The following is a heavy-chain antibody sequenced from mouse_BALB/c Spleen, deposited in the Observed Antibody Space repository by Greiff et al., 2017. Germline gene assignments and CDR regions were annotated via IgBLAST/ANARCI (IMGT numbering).Heavy chain of an antibody. CDR1: GFTFSSYA. CDR3: ARYYGNYNYAMDD. D-gene: IGHD2-1*01. J-gene: IGHJ4*01. CDR2: ISSGGST. Sequence: DVQLVESGGGLVKPGGSLKLSCAASGFTFSSYAMSWVRQTPEKRLEWVASISSGGSTYYPDSVKGRFTISRDNARNILYLQMSSLRSEDTAMYYCARYYGNYNYAMDDWGQGTSVTVSS. V-gene: IGHV5-6-5*01.